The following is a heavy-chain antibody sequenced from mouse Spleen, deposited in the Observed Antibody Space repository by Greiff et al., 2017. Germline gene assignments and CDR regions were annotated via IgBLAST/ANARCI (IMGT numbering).Heavy chain of an antibody. CDR1: GFNIKDDY. CDR2: IDPENGDT. CDR3: TLTGTWAY. Sequence: VQLKQSGAELVRPGASVKLSCTASGFNIKDDYMHWVKQRPEQGLEWIGWIDPENGDTEYASKFQGKTTITADTSSNTAYLQLSSLTSEDTAVYYCTLTGTWAYWGQGTLVTVSA. D-gene: IGHD4-1*01. J-gene: IGHJ3*01. V-gene: IGHV14-4*01.